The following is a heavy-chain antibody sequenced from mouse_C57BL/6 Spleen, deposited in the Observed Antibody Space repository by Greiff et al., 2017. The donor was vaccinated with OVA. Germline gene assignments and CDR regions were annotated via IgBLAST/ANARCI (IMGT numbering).Heavy chain of an antibody. D-gene: IGHD2-13*01. CDR3: ARSFYYGGGDYYAMDY. CDR1: GYAFSSSW. J-gene: IGHJ4*01. V-gene: IGHV1-82*01. CDR2: IYPGDGDT. Sequence: QVQLQQSGPELVKPGASVKISCKASGYAFSSSWMNWVKQRPGKGLEWIGRIYPGDGDTNYNGKFKGKATLTADKSSSTAYMQLSSLTSEDSAVYFCARSFYYGGGDYYAMDYWGQGTSVTVSS.